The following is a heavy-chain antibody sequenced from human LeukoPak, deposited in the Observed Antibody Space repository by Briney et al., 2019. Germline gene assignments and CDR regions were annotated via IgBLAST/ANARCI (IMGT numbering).Heavy chain of an antibody. CDR3: ARDRYSSGWYGS. CDR2: IYSGGIT. Sequence: GGSLRLSCEVSGSTVNSNYMSWVRQVPGKGLEWVSIIYSGGITYYADSVKGRLTISRDSSKNTVDLQMNSLRVEDTAVYYCARDRYSSGWYGSWGQGTRVTVSS. V-gene: IGHV3-66*01. J-gene: IGHJ5*02. D-gene: IGHD6-19*01. CDR1: GSTVNSNY.